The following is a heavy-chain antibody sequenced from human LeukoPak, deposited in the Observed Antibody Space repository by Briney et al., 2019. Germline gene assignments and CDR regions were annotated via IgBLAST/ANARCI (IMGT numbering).Heavy chain of an antibody. CDR1: GFTFSSYE. D-gene: IGHD6-19*01. CDR3: ARDRGSSGWRGPFDY. V-gene: IGHV4-59*01. Sequence: GSLRLSCAASGFTFSSYEMNWIRQPPGKGLEWIGYIYYSGSTNYNPSLKSRVTISVDTSKKQFSLKLSSVTAADTAVYYCARDRGSSGWRGPFDYWGQGTLVTVSS. J-gene: IGHJ4*02. CDR2: IYYSGST.